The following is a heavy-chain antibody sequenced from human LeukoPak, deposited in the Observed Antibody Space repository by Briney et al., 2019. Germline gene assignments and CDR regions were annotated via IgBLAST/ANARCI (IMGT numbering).Heavy chain of an antibody. CDR2: IYPGDSDI. J-gene: IGHJ4*02. D-gene: IGHD1-26*01. V-gene: IGHV5-51*01. CDR3: ARDTGRSQLPGY. Sequence: GESLKISCQASGYNFTTYWIGWVRQMPGKGLEWMGIIYPGDSDIRYSPSLQSHVTISADKSISTAFLQWSSLKASDNAIYYCARDTGRSQLPGYWGQGTLVTVSS. CDR1: GYNFTTYW.